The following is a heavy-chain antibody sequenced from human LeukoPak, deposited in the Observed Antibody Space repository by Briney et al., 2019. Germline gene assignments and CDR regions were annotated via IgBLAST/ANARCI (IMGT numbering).Heavy chain of an antibody. J-gene: IGHJ4*02. V-gene: IGHV1-8*02. CDR3: ARVAVPMRVRGYDY. Sequence: GASVKVSCKASGYTFTGYYMHWVRQAPGQGLEWMGWMNPNSGNTGYAQKFQGRVTMTRNTSISTAYMELSSLRSEDTAVYYCARVAVPMRVRGYDYWGQGTLVTVSS. CDR1: GYTFTGYY. CDR2: MNPNSGNT. D-gene: IGHD6-19*01.